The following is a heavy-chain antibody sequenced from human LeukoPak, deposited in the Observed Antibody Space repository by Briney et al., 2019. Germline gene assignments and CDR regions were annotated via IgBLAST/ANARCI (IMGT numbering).Heavy chain of an antibody. D-gene: IGHD5-12*01. J-gene: IGHJ5*02. CDR1: GYSFTSYW. CDR3: ARQRNSGYDGKWFVP. V-gene: IGHV5-51*01. CDR2: IHPGDSDT. Sequence: GESLKISCKGSGYSFTSYWIAWVRQMPGKGLEWMGIIHPGDSDTRYSPSFQGQVTISADKSISTAYLQWSSLKASDSAMYYCARQRNSGYDGKWFVPWGQGTLVTVSS.